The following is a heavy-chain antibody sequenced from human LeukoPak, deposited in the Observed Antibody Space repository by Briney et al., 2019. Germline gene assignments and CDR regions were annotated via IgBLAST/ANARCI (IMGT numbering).Heavy chain of an antibody. CDR1: GSTFSSYA. CDR2: ISGSGGST. Sequence: GGSLRLSCAASGSTFSSYAMSWVRQAPGKGLEWVSAISGSGGSTYYADSVKGRFTISRDNSKNTLYLQMNSLRAEDTAVYYCAKDPDCYDSSGYYRRAEYFQHWGQGTLVTVSS. V-gene: IGHV3-23*01. J-gene: IGHJ1*01. CDR3: AKDPDCYDSSGYYRRAEYFQH. D-gene: IGHD3-22*01.